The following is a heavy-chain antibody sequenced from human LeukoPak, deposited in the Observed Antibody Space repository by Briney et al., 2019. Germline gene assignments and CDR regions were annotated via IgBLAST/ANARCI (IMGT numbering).Heavy chain of an antibody. D-gene: IGHD2-2*01. CDR3: ARDDHIVVVPAAMNSGGYYYYYGMDV. Sequence: SGTLSLTCAVSGGSIGSSNWWSWVRQPPGKGLEWIGEIYHSGSTNYNPSLKSRVTISVDKSKNQFSLKLSSVTAADTAVYYCARDDHIVVVPAAMNSGGYYYYYGMDVWGKGTTVTVSS. V-gene: IGHV4-4*02. CDR1: GGSIGSSNW. J-gene: IGHJ6*04. CDR2: IYHSGST.